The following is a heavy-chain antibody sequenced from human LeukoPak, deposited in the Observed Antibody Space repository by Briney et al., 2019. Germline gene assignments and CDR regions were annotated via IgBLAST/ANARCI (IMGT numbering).Heavy chain of an antibody. CDR3: ARARYCSGGSCDQEFDY. D-gene: IGHD2-15*01. CDR1: GGTFSIYG. J-gene: IGHJ4*02. CDR2: IIPISGIA. V-gene: IGHV1-69*01. Sequence: ASVKVSCKASGGTFSIYGISWVRQAPGQGLEWMGGIIPISGIANYAQKFQGRVTITADESTSTAYMELSSLRSEDTAVYYCARARYCSGGSCDQEFDYWGQGTLVTVSS.